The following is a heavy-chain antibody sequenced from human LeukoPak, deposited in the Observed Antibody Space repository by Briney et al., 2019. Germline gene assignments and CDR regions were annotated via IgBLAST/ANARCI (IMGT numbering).Heavy chain of an antibody. V-gene: IGHV4-39*01. J-gene: IGHJ4*02. D-gene: IGHD3-10*01. CDR3: ARYGSGFDY. CDR2: IYYSGST. CDR1: GGSISSSSYY. Sequence: SGTLSLTCTVSGGSISSSSYYWGWIRQPPGKGLEWIGSIYYSGSTYYNPSLKSRVTISVDTSKNQFSLKLSSVTAADTAVYYCARYGSGFDYWGQGTLVTVSS.